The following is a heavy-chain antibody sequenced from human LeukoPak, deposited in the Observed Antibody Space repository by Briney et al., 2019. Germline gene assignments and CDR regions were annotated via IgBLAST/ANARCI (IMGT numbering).Heavy chain of an antibody. V-gene: IGHV4-30-4*01. J-gene: IGHJ4*02. CDR3: ASGYSYVHFDY. D-gene: IGHD5-18*01. CDR1: GASVSSGDYY. Sequence: SETLSLTCIVSGASVSSGDYYWSWIRQPPGKGLEWIGYIYYSGSTYYNPSLKSRVTISVDTSKNQFSLKLSSVTAADTAVYYCASGYSYVHFDYWGQGTLVTVSS. CDR2: IYYSGST.